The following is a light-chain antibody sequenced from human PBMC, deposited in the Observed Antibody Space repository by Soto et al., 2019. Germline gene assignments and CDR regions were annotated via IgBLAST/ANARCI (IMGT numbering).Light chain of an antibody. CDR1: QIVSSN. Sequence: EIVMTQSPATLSVSPGERATLSCRASQIVSSNLAWYQQKPGQAPRLLIYGASTRATGIPARFSGSGSGTAFPITIRSLQSEDFAVYFCQQYNNWPPPLTFGVGTKVEIK. CDR3: QQYNNWPPPLT. J-gene: IGKJ4*01. V-gene: IGKV3-15*01. CDR2: GAS.